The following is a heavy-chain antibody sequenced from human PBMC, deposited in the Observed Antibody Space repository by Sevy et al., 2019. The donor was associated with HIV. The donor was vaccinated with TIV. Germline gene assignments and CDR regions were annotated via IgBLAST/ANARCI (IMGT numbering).Heavy chain of an antibody. CDR1: GFPFSDAW. D-gene: IGHD1-1*01. CDR3: TQVWGSGTTLVHTFDL. J-gene: IGHJ3*01. V-gene: IGHV3-15*01. CDR2: IKNENEVGTT. Sequence: GGSLRLSCAASGFPFSDAWMNWVRQAPGKGLEWVGLIKNENEVGTTDYAAPVKGRFTISRDDSKNTLYLQMSSLKTKDTAIYDCTQVWGSGTTLVHTFDLWGQATMVTVSS.